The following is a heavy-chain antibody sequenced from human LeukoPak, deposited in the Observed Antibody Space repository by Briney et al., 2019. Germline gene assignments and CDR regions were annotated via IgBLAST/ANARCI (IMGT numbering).Heavy chain of an antibody. D-gene: IGHD1-1*01. V-gene: IGHV1-8*03. CDR2: MNPNSGNT. J-gene: IGHJ5*02. Sequence: ASVKVSCKASGYTFTSYDINWVRQATGQGLEWMGWMNPNSGNTGYAQKFQGRVTITRNTSISTAYMELSSLRSEDTAVYYCAREENWNDGNWFDPWDQGTLVTVSS. CDR1: GYTFTSYD. CDR3: AREENWNDGNWFDP.